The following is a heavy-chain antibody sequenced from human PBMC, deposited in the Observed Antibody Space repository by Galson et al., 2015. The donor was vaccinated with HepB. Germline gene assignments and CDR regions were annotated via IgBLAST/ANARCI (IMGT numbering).Heavy chain of an antibody. CDR1: GFTFDDYA. V-gene: IGHV3-9*01. J-gene: IGHJ4*02. CDR2: ISWNSGSI. Sequence: SLRLSCAASGFTFDDYAMHWVRQAPGKGLEWVSGISWNSGSIGYADSVKGRFTISRDNAKNSLYLQMNSLRAEDTALYYCAKALLRRGGFDYWGQGTLVTVSS. CDR3: AKALLRRGGFDY. D-gene: IGHD3-10*01.